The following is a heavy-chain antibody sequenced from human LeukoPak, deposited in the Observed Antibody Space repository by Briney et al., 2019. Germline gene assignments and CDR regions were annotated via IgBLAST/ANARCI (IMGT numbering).Heavy chain of an antibody. V-gene: IGHV3-23*01. D-gene: IGHD3-22*01. J-gene: IGHJ4*02. CDR3: AKGGYYDSSDRFDY. Sequence: GGSLRLSCAASGFTFSSYSMNWVRQAPGKGLEWVSAISGSGGSTYYADSVKGRFTISRDNSKNTLYLQMNSLRAEDTAVYYCAKGGYYDSSDRFDYWGQGTLVTVSS. CDR1: GFTFSSYS. CDR2: ISGSGGST.